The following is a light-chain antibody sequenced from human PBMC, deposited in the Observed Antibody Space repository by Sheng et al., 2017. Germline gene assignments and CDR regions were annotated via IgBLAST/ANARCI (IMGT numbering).Light chain of an antibody. V-gene: IGKV3-20*01. CDR1: QSVSSNY. Sequence: EIVLTQSPGTLSLSPGERATLSCRASQSVSSNYLAWHQQKPGQAPRLLIYGASTRATGFPDRFSGSGSGTDFTLSINRLEPEDFAVYYCQQYGSSPYTFGQGTKLEI. CDR2: GAS. J-gene: IGKJ2*01. CDR3: QQYGSSPYT.